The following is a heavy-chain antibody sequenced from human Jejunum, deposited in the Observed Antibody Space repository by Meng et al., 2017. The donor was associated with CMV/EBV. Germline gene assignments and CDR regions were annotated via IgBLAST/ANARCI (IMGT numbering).Heavy chain of an antibody. D-gene: IGHD2-15*01. CDR3: ARAGLGHNSFDP. V-gene: IGHV3-11*05. CDR1: EFTFRDYY. CDR2: ISGNTKVT. Sequence: QVQRVVSGGGLVKPGGSLTLSCAASEFTFRDYYMAWIRQAPGKGLEWISYISGNTKVTNYADAVKGRFTISRDNAKNSLYLQMSSLGGEDTAVYYCARAGLGHNSFDPWGQGTLVTVSS. J-gene: IGHJ5*02.